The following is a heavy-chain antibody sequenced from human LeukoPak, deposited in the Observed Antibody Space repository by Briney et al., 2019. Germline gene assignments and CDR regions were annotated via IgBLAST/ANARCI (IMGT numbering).Heavy chain of an antibody. Sequence: GGSLRLSCAASGFTFSAYWMHWVRQAPGKGLVWVSRIHSDGTTTTYADSVKGRFTISRDNSKDTLYLQMNSLRAEDTAVYYCARGILMVYVTYWYFDLWGRGTLVTVSS. CDR2: IHSDGTTT. J-gene: IGHJ2*01. CDR3: ARGILMVYVTYWYFDL. D-gene: IGHD2-8*01. V-gene: IGHV3-74*01. CDR1: GFTFSAYW.